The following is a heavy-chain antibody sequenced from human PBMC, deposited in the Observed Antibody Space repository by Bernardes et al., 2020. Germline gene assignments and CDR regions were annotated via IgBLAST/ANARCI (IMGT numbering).Heavy chain of an antibody. J-gene: IGHJ6*04. CDR2: INPNSGGT. Sequence: ASVKVSCKASGYTFTGYYMHWVRQAPGQGLEWMGRINPNSGGTNYAQKFQGRVTMTRDTSISTAYMELSRLRSDDTAVYYCARSSVTGYYYYGMDVWGKGTTVTVSS. V-gene: IGHV1-2*06. CDR1: GYTFTGYY. CDR3: ARSSVTGYYYYGMDV. D-gene: IGHD2-21*02.